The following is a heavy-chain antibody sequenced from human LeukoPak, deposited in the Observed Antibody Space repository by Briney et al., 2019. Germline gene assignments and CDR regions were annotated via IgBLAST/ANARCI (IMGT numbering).Heavy chain of an antibody. J-gene: IGHJ4*02. CDR2: IRNDGTHE. V-gene: IGHV3-30*02. CDR3: AKDPENNVYSEGSFDY. CDR1: GFTLNIFG. Sequence: GGSLRLSCTASGFTLNIFGMYWVRQAPGKGLEWVAFIRNDGTHEKYGDSVKGRFTISRDNSKNTLYLLMNSLRGEDTAIYYFAKDPENNVYSEGSFDYWGQGPLVSVSS. D-gene: IGHD2-21*01.